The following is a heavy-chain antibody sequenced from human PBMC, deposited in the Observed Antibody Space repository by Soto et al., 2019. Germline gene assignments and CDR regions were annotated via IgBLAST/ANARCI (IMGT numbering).Heavy chain of an antibody. V-gene: IGHV3-23*01. CDR2: ISGSGGST. J-gene: IGHJ4*02. CDR1: GFTFSSYA. D-gene: IGHD6-6*01. Sequence: GGSLRLSCAASGFTFSSYAMSWVRQAPGKGLEWVSAISGSGGSTYYADSVKGRFTISRDNSKNTLYLQMNSLRAEDTAVYYCAKDTILYSSSSFFRESWPYYFDYWGQGTLVTVSS. CDR3: AKDTILYSSSSFFRESWPYYFDY.